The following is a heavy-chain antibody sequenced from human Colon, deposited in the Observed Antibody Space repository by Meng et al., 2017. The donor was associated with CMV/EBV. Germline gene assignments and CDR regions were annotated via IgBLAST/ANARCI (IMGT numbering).Heavy chain of an antibody. CDR3: ARRYVATGKGFDM. J-gene: IGHJ3*02. V-gene: IGHV3-21*01. Sequence: ASGFTFSSYSLNWVRQAPGKGLEWVSSISSSSVYIYYADSVKGRFTISRDNAKNSVSLQMNSLRDEDTAVYYCARRYVATGKGFDMWGQGTMVTVSS. D-gene: IGHD1-1*01. CDR2: ISSSSVYI. CDR1: GFTFSSYS.